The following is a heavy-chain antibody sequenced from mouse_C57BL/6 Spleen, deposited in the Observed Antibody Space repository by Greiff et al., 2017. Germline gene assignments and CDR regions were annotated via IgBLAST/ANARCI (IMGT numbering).Heavy chain of an antibody. V-gene: IGHV1-15*01. CDR2: IDPETGGT. CDR3: TRGAYYYGSSYAMDY. J-gene: IGHJ4*01. D-gene: IGHD1-1*01. CDR1: GYTFTDYE. Sequence: VQLQQSGAELVRPGASVTLSCKASGYTFTDYEMHWVKQTPVHGLEWIGAIDPETGGTAYNQKFKGKAILTADKSSSTAYMELRSLTSEDSAVYYCTRGAYYYGSSYAMDYWGQGTSVTVSS.